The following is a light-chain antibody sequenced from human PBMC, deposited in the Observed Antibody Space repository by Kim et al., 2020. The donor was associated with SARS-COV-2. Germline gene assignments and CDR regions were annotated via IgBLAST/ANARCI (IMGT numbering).Light chain of an antibody. CDR3: SSQTNTGTWV. V-gene: IGLV2-18*02. CDR1: SSDVGSYNR. CDR2: EVS. J-gene: IGLJ3*02. Sequence: QSALTQPPSVSGSPGQSVTISCTGTSSDVGSYNRVSWYHQSPGTAPELIIYEVSNRPSGVPGRFSGSKSGNTASLTISGLQAEDEAYYHCSSQTNTGTWVFGGGTKVTVL.